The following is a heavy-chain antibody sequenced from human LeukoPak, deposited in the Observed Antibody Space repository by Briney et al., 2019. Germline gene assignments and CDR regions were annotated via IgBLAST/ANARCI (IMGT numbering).Heavy chain of an antibody. CDR1: GFIFSEYS. J-gene: IGHJ4*02. Sequence: GGSLRLSCAASGFIFSEYSLIWVRQAPGAGLEWVSYINTNGRTIYYADSVKGRFTISRDNSKNTLYLQMNSLRAEDTAVYYCAKESLTRGNYWGQGTLVTVSS. D-gene: IGHD3-9*01. CDR3: AKESLTRGNY. V-gene: IGHV3-48*01. CDR2: INTNGRTI.